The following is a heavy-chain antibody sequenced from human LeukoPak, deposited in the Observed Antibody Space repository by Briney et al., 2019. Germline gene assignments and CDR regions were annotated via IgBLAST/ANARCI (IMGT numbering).Heavy chain of an antibody. V-gene: IGHV1-46*01. CDR2: INPSGGST. CDR3: ARVRWYPRAYGSSGYYEAFDY. CDR1: GYTFTSYY. D-gene: IGHD3-22*01. J-gene: IGHJ4*02. Sequence: SVKVSCKASGYTFTSYYMHWVRQGPGQGLEWMGIINPSGGSTSYAQKFQGRGTMTRDTSTGTVYMELSSLRSEDTAVYYCARVRWYPRAYGSSGYYEAFDYWGQGTLVTVSS.